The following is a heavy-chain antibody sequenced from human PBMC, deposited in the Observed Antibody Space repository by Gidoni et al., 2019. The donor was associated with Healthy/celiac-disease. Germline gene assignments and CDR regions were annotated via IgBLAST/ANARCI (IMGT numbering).Heavy chain of an antibody. D-gene: IGHD3-16*02. CDR2: ISSSSSYI. V-gene: IGHV3-21*01. J-gene: IGHJ4*02. Sequence: EVQLVESGGGLVKPGGSLRLSCAASGFTFSSYSMNWVRQAPGKGLEWVSSISSSSSYIYYADSVKGRFTISRDNAKNSLYLQMNSLRAEDTAVYYCARAWGSYRAIDYWGQGTLVTVSS. CDR1: GFTFSSYS. CDR3: ARAWGSYRAIDY.